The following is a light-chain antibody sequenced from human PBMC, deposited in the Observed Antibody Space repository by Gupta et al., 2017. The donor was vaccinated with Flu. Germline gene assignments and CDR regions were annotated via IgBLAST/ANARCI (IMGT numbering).Light chain of an antibody. J-gene: IGLJ3*02. Sequence: HSVLTLPPPAPGTPGQRLSLSSSGSSSNIGSHTVSWYQQLPGTAPKLLIYKNNQRPSGVPDRFSGSKSSTSASLAISGLQSEDEADYYCAAWDDSLLRVFGGGTKVTVL. CDR3: AAWDDSLLRV. CDR1: SSNIGSHT. V-gene: IGLV1-44*01. CDR2: KNN.